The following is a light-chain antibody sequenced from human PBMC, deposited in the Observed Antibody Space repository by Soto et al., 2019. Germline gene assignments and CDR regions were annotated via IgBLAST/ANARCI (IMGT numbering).Light chain of an antibody. CDR2: GAS. V-gene: IGKV3-20*01. J-gene: IGKJ3*01. Sequence: EIVLTQSPGTLSLSPGERATLSCRASQSVSSNYLAWYQQKPGQAPRLLIYGASSRATGIPNRFSGSGSGTDFTLTISRLEAEDFAVYYCQQYGSLFTFGPGTKVDIK. CDR3: QQYGSLFT. CDR1: QSVSSNY.